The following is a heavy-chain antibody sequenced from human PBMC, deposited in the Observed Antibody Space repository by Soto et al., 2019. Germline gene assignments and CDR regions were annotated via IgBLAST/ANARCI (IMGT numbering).Heavy chain of an antibody. J-gene: IGHJ3*02. Sequence: SVKVSCKASGGTFSSYAISWVRQAPGQGLEWMGGIIPIFGTANYAQKFQGRVTITADESTSTAYMELSSLRSEDTAVYYCARYSVRQLERRAFDIWGQGTMVTVSS. CDR1: GGTFSSYA. D-gene: IGHD1-1*01. CDR2: IIPIFGTA. CDR3: ARYSVRQLERRAFDI. V-gene: IGHV1-69*13.